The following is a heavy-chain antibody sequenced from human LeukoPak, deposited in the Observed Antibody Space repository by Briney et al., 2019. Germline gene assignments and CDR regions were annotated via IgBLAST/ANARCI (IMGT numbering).Heavy chain of an antibody. CDR1: GFIFSNYW. CDR3: ARVQSGVILAFDI. D-gene: IGHD7-27*01. J-gene: IGHJ3*02. V-gene: IGHV3-7*03. CDR2: IKADGSEK. Sequence: GGSLGLSCAASGFIFSNYWMSWVRQAPGKGLEWVANIKADGSEKYYVDSVKGRFTTSRDNSQKSLYLQMNSLRPEDTAVYYCARVQSGVILAFDIWGQGTMVTVSS.